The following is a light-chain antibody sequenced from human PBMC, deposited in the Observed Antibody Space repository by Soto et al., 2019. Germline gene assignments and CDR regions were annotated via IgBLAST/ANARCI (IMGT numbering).Light chain of an antibody. CDR3: CSYAGGYTWV. Sequence: QSALTQPTSVARPPGPAVAILCPRTRSYIGEYNYVPWYQHHAARAPKLMIHGVNKRHSGGPDRFSGSEPGNTASTTISWLQAEGEGDYYCCSYAGGYTWVFGSGTKVTVL. CDR2: GVN. J-gene: IGLJ1*01. V-gene: IGLV2-11*02. CDR1: RSYIGEYNY.